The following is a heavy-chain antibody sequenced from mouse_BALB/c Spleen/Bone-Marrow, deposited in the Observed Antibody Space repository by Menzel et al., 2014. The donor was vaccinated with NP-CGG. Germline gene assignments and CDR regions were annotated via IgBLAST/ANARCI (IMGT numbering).Heavy chain of an antibody. J-gene: IGHJ4*01. D-gene: IGHD1-2*01. Sequence: VKLVESGPALVKPSQSLSLTCTVTGYSITSGYSWHWIRQFPGNTLEWMGYIHYSGGTNYNPSLKSRISITRDTSKNQFFLRLNSVTTEDTATYYCARWNGYYAMDYWGQGTSVTVSS. CDR1: GYSITSGYS. V-gene: IGHV3-1*02. CDR3: ARWNGYYAMDY. CDR2: IHYSGGT.